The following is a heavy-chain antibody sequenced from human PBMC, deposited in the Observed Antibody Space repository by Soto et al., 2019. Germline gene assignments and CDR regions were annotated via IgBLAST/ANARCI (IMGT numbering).Heavy chain of an antibody. V-gene: IGHV3-11*04. D-gene: IGHD6-13*01. CDR2: ISSSGIYI. Sequence: PGGSLRLSCAASGFTFTDYYMSWIRQAPGKGLEWVSSISSSGIYIYYADSVKGRFTISRDNAKNSLYVQMNSLRAEDTAVYYCAKDNEATAGTSSFDHWGQGTLVTVSS. J-gene: IGHJ4*02. CDR1: GFTFTDYY. CDR3: AKDNEATAGTSSFDH.